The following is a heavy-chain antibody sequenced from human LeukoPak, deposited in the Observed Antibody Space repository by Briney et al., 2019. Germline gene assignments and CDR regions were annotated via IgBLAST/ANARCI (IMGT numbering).Heavy chain of an antibody. CDR1: GGSISSGSYY. V-gene: IGHV4-61*02. Sequence: SQTLSLTCTVSGGSISSGSYYWSWIRQPAGKGLEWIGRIYTSGSTNYSPSLKSRVTISVDTSKNQFSLKLSSVTAADTAVYYCAREYRIVLISLFDYWGQGTLVTVSS. CDR2: IYTSGST. D-gene: IGHD2-8*01. J-gene: IGHJ4*02. CDR3: AREYRIVLISLFDY.